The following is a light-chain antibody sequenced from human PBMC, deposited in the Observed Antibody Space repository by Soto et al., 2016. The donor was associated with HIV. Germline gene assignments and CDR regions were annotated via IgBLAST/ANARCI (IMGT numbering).Light chain of an antibody. J-gene: IGKJ2*01. Sequence: DIKMTQSPSTLSASVGDRVTITCRASQSINTWLAWYQQKPGRAPKVLIYKASSLQSGVPSRFSGSGSGTEFTLTISSLQPDDLATYYCQQYNSDLYTFGRGPSWRS. V-gene: IGKV1-5*03. CDR2: KAS. CDR3: QQYNSDLYT. CDR1: QSINTW.